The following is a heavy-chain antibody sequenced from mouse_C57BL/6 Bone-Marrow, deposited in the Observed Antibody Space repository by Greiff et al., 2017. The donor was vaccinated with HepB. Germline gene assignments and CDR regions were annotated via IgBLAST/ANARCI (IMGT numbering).Heavy chain of an antibody. CDR2: IYPRSGNT. Sequence: VQLQQSGAELARPGASVKLSCKASGYTFTSYGISWVKQRTGQGLEWIGEIYPRSGNTYYNEKFKGKATLTADKSSSTAYMELRSLTSEDSAVYFCARWPITTSTPGAYWGQGTLVTVSA. CDR3: ARWPITTSTPGAY. V-gene: IGHV1-81*01. CDR1: GYTFTSYG. J-gene: IGHJ3*01. D-gene: IGHD1-2*01.